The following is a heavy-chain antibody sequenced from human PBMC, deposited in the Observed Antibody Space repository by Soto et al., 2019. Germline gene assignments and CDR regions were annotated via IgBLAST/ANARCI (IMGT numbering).Heavy chain of an antibody. J-gene: IGHJ4*02. CDR2: IHTSGSP. CDR1: GGSISSYY. Sequence: SATRSLTCTVSGGSISSYYCSWIRQAAGKGLEWIGRIHTSGSPNYNPSLKSRVTMSADTSKNQFSLKLTSVTAADTAVYYCATGGTYFDYWGQGTLVTVSS. V-gene: IGHV4-4*07. CDR3: ATGGTYFDY.